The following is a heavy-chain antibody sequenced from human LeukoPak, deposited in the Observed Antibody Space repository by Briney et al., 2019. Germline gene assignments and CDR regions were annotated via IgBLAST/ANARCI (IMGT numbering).Heavy chain of an antibody. CDR1: GGPISNYQ. Sequence: PSETLSLTCTLSGGPISNYQWSWIRQPPGKGLEWIGNIYYSGTANYNPSLKSRVIISVDTSKNQFSLKLSPVTAADTAVYYCARVGVDDSGNIIKYFFDYWGQGTLVTVSS. D-gene: IGHD4-23*01. CDR3: ARVGVDDSGNIIKYFFDY. V-gene: IGHV4-59*01. J-gene: IGHJ4*02. CDR2: IYYSGTA.